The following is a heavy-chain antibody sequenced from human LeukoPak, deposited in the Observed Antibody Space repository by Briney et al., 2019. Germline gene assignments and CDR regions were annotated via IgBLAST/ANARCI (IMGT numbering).Heavy chain of an antibody. J-gene: IGHJ3*02. CDR2: IKEDGSKT. V-gene: IGHV3-7*01. Sequence: PGGSLRLPCAASSFTFSSYWMTWVRQAPGKGLEWVANIKEDGSKTFYVDSVKGRFTISRDNAKNSLYLQMNSLRAEDTAVYYCARDPYYYDSGSFAAFDIWGQGTMVTVSS. D-gene: IGHD3-10*01. CDR1: SFTFSSYW. CDR3: ARDPYYYDSGSFAAFDI.